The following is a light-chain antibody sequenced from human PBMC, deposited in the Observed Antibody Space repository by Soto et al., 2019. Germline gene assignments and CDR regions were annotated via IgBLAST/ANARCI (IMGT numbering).Light chain of an antibody. CDR1: QSVSSSY. Sequence: EIDLTQYPRTRAVSGGERATLSCRASQSVSSSYLAWYQQKPGQAPRLLIDGASSRATGIPDRFSGSGQRTDFALTIRCLESDCTAVYYYQQYCTSAVTFGQGTKVDIK. CDR2: GAS. CDR3: QQYCTSAVT. J-gene: IGKJ1*01. V-gene: IGKV3-20*01.